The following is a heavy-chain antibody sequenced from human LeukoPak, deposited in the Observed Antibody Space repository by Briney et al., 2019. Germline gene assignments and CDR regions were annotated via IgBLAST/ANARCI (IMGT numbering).Heavy chain of an antibody. V-gene: IGHV4-30-4*01. CDR3: ARDRLVWFGESYYGMDV. D-gene: IGHD3-10*01. J-gene: IGHJ6*02. CDR1: GGSISNGDYY. CDR2: IYYSGST. Sequence: SETLSLTCTVSGGSISNGDYYWSWIRQPPGKGLEWIGYIYYSGSTFYNPSLKSRVTISVDTSKNQFSLKLSSVTAADTAVYYCARDRLVWFGESYYGMDVWGQGTTVTVSS.